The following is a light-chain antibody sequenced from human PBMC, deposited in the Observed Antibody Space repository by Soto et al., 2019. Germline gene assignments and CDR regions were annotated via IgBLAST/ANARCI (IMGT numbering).Light chain of an antibody. J-gene: IGLJ2*01. CDR1: SSDVGVYNY. CDR3: SSYTSRSTVV. Sequence: QSALTQPAAVSGSPGQSITISCTGTSSDVGVYNYFSWYQQHPGKAPKLMIYDVSNRPSGVSNRFSGSKSGNTASLTSSWLQAEDEADYYCSSYTSRSTVVFGGGTKLTVL. V-gene: IGLV2-14*01. CDR2: DVS.